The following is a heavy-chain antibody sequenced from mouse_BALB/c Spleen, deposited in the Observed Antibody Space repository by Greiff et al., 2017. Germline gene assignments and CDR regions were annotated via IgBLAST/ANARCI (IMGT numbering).Heavy chain of an antibody. J-gene: IGHJ3*01. CDR3: ARGATMMTGAWFAY. D-gene: IGHD2-4*01. CDR2: ILPGSGST. V-gene: IGHV1-9*01. Sequence: QVHVKQSGAELMKPGASVKISCKATGYTFSSYWIEWVKQRPGHGLEWIGEILPGSGSTNYNEKFKGKATFTADTSSNTAYMQLSSLTSEDSAVYYCARGATMMTGAWFAYWGQGTLVTVSA. CDR1: GYTFSSYW.